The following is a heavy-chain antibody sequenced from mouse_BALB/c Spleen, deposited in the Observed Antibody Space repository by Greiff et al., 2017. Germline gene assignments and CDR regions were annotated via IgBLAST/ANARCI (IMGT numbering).Heavy chain of an antibody. CDR1: GYTFTSYY. Sequence: VQLQQSGPELVKPGASVRISCKASGYTFTSYYIHWVKQRPGQGLEWIGWIYPGNVNTKYNEKFKGKATLTADKSSSTAYMQLSSLTSEDSAVYFCARDGNYYYAMDYWGQGTSVTVSA. D-gene: IGHD2-1*01. CDR2: IYPGNVNT. J-gene: IGHJ4*01. CDR3: ARDGNYYYAMDY. V-gene: IGHV1S56*01.